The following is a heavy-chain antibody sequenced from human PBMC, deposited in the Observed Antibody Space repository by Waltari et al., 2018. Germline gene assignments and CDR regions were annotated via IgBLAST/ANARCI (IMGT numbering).Heavy chain of an antibody. D-gene: IGHD6-6*01. V-gene: IGHV4-34*01. J-gene: IGHJ2*01. CDR3: ARGLVIAARPRYFDL. CDR1: GGSFSGYY. CDR2: VNHSGSP. Sequence: QVQLQQWGAGLLKPSETLSLTCAVYGGSFSGYYWCWIRQPPGKGLEWIGEVNHSGSPNYHPTLKSRVTISVDPSKNQFSLKLSSGTAADTAVYYCARGLVIAARPRYFDLWGRGTLVTVSS.